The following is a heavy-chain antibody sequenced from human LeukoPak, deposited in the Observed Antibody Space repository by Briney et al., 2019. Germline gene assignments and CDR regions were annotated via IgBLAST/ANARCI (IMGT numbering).Heavy chain of an antibody. CDR3: ARPSARGAAAGTSRYVYGMDV. CDR2: IIPFFVTA. CDR1: LGTFCSYA. D-gene: IGHD6-13*01. V-gene: IGHV1-69*13. J-gene: IGHJ6*04. Sequence: SVKVSCKASLGTFCSYAISSVRQAPVQGLEWMGGIIPFFVTANYAQKFQGRVTITADESTSTAYMEPSSLTSENTAVYYCARPSARGAAAGTSRYVYGMDVWGKGTTGTVSS.